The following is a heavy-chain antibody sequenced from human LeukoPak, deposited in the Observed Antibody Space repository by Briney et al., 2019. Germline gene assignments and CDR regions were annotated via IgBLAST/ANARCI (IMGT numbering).Heavy chain of an antibody. CDR1: GFTFSSYA. Sequence: GGSLRLSCAASGFTFSSYAMSWVRQAPGKGLEWVSGIKWNGGSTGYADSVKGRFTISRDNAKNSLYLQMNSLRAEDTALYYCARLRDITMVRGVIKMDYWGQGTLVTVSS. J-gene: IGHJ4*02. V-gene: IGHV3-20*04. CDR3: ARLRDITMVRGVIKMDY. CDR2: IKWNGGST. D-gene: IGHD3-10*01.